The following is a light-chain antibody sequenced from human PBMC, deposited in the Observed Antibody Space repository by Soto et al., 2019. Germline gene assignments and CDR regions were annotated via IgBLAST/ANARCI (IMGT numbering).Light chain of an antibody. CDR1: QSVSSNY. CDR2: GAS. V-gene: IGKV3-20*01. Sequence: IVLTQSPGTLSLSPGERATLSCRASQSVSSNYLAWYQQKPGQAPRLLIYGASSRATAIPDRFSGSGSGTDFTLTISRLEPEDFAVYYCQQYGSSPWAFGQGTKEEIK. J-gene: IGKJ1*01. CDR3: QQYGSSPWA.